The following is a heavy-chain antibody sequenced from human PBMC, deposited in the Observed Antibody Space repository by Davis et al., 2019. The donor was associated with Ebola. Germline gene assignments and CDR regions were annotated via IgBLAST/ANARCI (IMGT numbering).Heavy chain of an antibody. V-gene: IGHV3-7*01. CDR3: ARERKVSYYDSSGYFDL. Sequence: PGGSLRLSCAASGFTFSSSWMSWVRQAPGKGLEWVANIKQDGSEKYYVDSVKGRFTISRDNAKNSLYLQMNSLRAEDTAVYYCARERKVSYYDSSGYFDLWGRGTLVTVSS. D-gene: IGHD3-22*01. CDR2: IKQDGSEK. CDR1: GFTFSSSW. J-gene: IGHJ2*01.